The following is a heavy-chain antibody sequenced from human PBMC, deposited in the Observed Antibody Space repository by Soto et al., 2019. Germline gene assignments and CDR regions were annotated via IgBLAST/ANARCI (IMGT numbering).Heavy chain of an antibody. CDR1: GFTFSSYS. J-gene: IGHJ4*02. Sequence: GGSLRLSCAASGFTFSSYSMNWVRQAPGKGLEWVSSISSSSSYIYYADSVKGRFTISRDNAKNSLYLQMNSLRAEDTAVYYCQSYYDSSGYPTNPVDYWGQGTLVTVSS. CDR3: QSYYDSSGYPTNPVDY. D-gene: IGHD3-22*01. CDR2: ISSSSSYI. V-gene: IGHV3-21*01.